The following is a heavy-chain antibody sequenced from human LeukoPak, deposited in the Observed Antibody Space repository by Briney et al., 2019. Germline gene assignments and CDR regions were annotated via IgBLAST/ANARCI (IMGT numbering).Heavy chain of an antibody. V-gene: IGHV3-11*01. CDR3: ARAYFYYYYMDV. Sequence: PGGSLRLSCAASGFTFSDYYMNWIRQAPGKGLEWVSYISSSGSTIYYADSVKGRFTISRDNAKNSLYLQMNSLRAEDTAVYYCARAYFYYYYMDVWGKGTTVTVSS. J-gene: IGHJ6*03. CDR1: GFTFSDYY. CDR2: ISSSGSTI.